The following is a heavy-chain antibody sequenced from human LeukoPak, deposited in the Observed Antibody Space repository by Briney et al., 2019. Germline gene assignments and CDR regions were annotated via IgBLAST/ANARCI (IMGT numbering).Heavy chain of an antibody. J-gene: IGHJ5*02. Sequence: GGSLTLSCAASGFTFSSHYMHWLRQAPGKGRVWVSRINSDGSSTSYADSVKGPFTISRDNVKNTMYMQMNSLRVEDTSVYYCVRILGAWGPGTLVTVSS. D-gene: IGHD3-16*01. V-gene: IGHV3-74*01. CDR1: GFTFSSHY. CDR2: INSDGSST. CDR3: VRILGA.